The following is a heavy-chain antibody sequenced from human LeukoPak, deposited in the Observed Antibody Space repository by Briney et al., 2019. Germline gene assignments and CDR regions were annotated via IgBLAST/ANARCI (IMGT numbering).Heavy chain of an antibody. J-gene: IGHJ4*02. D-gene: IGHD3-9*01. CDR3: ARGPGRYFDWLPHDY. Sequence: PGGSLRLSSAASGFTLRNYWMYWVRQAPGKGLVCVARSNGDGSTTNYADSVKGRFTISRDNSKNTLYLQMNSLRAEDTAVYYCARGPGRYFDWLPHDYWGQGTLVTVSS. CDR1: GFTLRNYW. CDR2: SNGDGSTT. V-gene: IGHV3-74*01.